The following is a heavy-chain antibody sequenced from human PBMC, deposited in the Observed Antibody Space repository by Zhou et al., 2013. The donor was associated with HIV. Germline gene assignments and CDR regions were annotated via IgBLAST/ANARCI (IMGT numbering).Heavy chain of an antibody. J-gene: IGHJ4*02. CDR3: ASQVVNDYFDY. CDR2: INHSGST. D-gene: IGHD3-22*01. Sequence: QVQLQQWGAGLLKPSETLSLTCAVYGGSFSGYYWTWIRQPPGKGLEWIGEINHSGSTNYNPSLKSRVTISLDTSKNQFSLRLSSVTAADTAVYYCASQVVNDYFDYWGQGTLVTVSS. V-gene: IGHV4-34*01. CDR1: GGSFSGYY.